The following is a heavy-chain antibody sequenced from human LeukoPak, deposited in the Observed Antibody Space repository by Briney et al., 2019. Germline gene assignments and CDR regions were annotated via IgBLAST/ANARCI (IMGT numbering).Heavy chain of an antibody. D-gene: IGHD3/OR15-3a*01. CDR1: GFIVSSNY. Sequence: PGGSLRLSCAASGFIVSSNYMSWVRQAPGKGLEWVSVIYSGGSTYYADSVKGRFTISRDHSKNTLYPQMNSLRAEDTAVYYCARGGTGRGYYFDYWGQGTLVTVSS. V-gene: IGHV3-53*01. J-gene: IGHJ4*02. CDR3: ARGGTGRGYYFDY. CDR2: IYSGGST.